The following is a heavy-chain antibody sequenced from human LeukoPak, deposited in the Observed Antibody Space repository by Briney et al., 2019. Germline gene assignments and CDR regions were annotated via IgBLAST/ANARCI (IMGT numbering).Heavy chain of an antibody. J-gene: IGHJ4*02. CDR1: TFTFSDYY. CDR3: ARDPWTNSDYDGFDY. CDR2: ISSSGSNI. V-gene: IGHV3-11*04. Sequence: GGSLRLSCAASTFTFSDYYMTWIRQAPGKGLEWVSYISSSGSNIYYADSVKGRFTISRDNAKNSQYLQMNSLRAEDTAVYYCARDPWTNSDYDGFDYWGQGTLVTVSS. D-gene: IGHD5-12*01.